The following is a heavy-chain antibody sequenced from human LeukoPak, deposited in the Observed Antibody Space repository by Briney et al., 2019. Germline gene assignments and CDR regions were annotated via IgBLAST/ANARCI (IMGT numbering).Heavy chain of an antibody. J-gene: IGHJ3*02. CDR2: IYPGDSDT. CDR3: ARLRYYDSSGYSHAFDI. CDR1: GYSFTSYW. D-gene: IGHD3-22*01. Sequence: GESLKISCKGSGYSFTSYWIGWVRQMPGKGLDWMGIIYPGDSDTRYSPSFQGQVTISADKSISTAYLQWSSLKASDTAMYYCARLRYYDSSGYSHAFDIWGQGTMVTVSS. V-gene: IGHV5-51*03.